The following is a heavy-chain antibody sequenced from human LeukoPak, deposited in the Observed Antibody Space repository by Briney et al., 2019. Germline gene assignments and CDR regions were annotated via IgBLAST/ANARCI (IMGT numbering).Heavy chain of an antibody. CDR3: ARDGSYSSSWYFDY. CDR2: ISSSGSTI. V-gene: IGHV3-11*04. CDR1: GFTFSDYY. D-gene: IGHD6-13*01. J-gene: IGHJ4*02. Sequence: GGSLRLSCAASGFTFSDYYMSWIRQAPGKGLEWVSYISSSGSTIYYADSVKGRLTISRDNAKNSLFLQMNSLRAEDTAVYYCARDGSYSSSWYFDYWGQGTLVTVSS.